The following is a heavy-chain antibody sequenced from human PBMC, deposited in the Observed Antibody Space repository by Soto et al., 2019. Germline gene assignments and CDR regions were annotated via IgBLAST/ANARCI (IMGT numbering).Heavy chain of an antibody. CDR1: GFTFSSYV. D-gene: IGHD2-2*01. J-gene: IGHJ6*02. CDR2: ISYDGSNK. V-gene: IGHV3-30*18. CDR3: AKAAAIYYYGMDV. Sequence: GGSLRLSCAASGFTFSSYVMHWVRQSPGKGLEWVAVISYDGSNKYYADSVKGRFTISRDNSKNTLYLQMNSLRAEDTAVYYCAKAAAIYYYGMDVWGQGTTVTVSS.